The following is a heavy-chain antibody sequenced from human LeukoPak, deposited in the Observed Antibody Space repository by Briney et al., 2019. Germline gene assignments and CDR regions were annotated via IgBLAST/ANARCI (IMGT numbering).Heavy chain of an antibody. CDR2: IYTSGST. CDR1: GGSISSYY. D-gene: IGHD6-19*01. V-gene: IGHV4-4*07. Sequence: SETLSLTCTVSGGSISSYYCSWIRQPAGKGLEWIGRIYTSGSTNYNPSLKRRVTMSVDTSKNQFSLKLSSVTAADTAVYYCARARDRGWPDAFDIWGQGTRVTVSS. J-gene: IGHJ3*02. CDR3: ARARDRGWPDAFDI.